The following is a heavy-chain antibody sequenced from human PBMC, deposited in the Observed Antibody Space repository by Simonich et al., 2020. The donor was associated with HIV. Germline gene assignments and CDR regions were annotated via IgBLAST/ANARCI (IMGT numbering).Heavy chain of an antibody. D-gene: IGHD3-10*01. CDR1: GGSSSGYY. Sequence: QVQLQQWGAGLLKPSETLSLTCAVYGGSSSGYYWSWIRQPPGTGLEWFGEHHHDVMHNYNPSRKSQVLIVVATSKNQVSLKLSSGTAADTAVYYCARHVSNYYGSGTYYKRGVWFDPWGQGTLVTVSS. CDR3: ARHVSNYYGSGTYYKRGVWFDP. V-gene: IGHV4-34*01. CDR2: HHHDVMH. J-gene: IGHJ5*02.